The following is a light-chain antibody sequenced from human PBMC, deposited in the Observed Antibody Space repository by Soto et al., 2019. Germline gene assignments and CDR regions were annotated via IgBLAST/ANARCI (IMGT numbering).Light chain of an antibody. Sequence: DIQMTQSPSTLSASVGDRVTITCRASQSISSWLAWYQQKPGKAPKLLIYDASSLESGVPSRFSGSGSGTEFTLTIISLQPDDFATYYCQQYNSSPAFGQGTKLEIK. CDR3: QQYNSSPA. V-gene: IGKV1-5*01. J-gene: IGKJ2*01. CDR1: QSISSW. CDR2: DAS.